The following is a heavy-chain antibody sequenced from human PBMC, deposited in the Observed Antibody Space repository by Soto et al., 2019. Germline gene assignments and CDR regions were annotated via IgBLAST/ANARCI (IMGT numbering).Heavy chain of an antibody. CDR1: GFTFSSYG. J-gene: IGHJ4*02. D-gene: IGHD2-15*01. V-gene: IGHV3-33*01. CDR2: IWYDGSNK. CDR3: ARGYCSGGSCYLRRVYFDY. Sequence: QVQLVESGGGVVQPGRSLRLSCAASGFTFSSYGMHWVRQAPGKGLEWVAVIWYDGSNKYYADSVKGRFTISRDNSKNTLYLQMNSRRAEDTAVYYCARGYCSGGSCYLRRVYFDYWGQGTLVTVSS.